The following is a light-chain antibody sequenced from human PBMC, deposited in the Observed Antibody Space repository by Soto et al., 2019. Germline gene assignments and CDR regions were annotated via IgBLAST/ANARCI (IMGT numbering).Light chain of an antibody. CDR1: QSISTY. CDR2: AAA. J-gene: IGKJ4*01. CDR3: QQSYSILQLT. V-gene: IGKV1-39*01. Sequence: DIQMTQSPSSLSASVGDRVTITCRASQSISTYLNWYQHKPGKAPKLRIYAAASLQSGVPSRFSGSGSGTDFILTISSLQPEDSATYYCQQSYSILQLTFGGGTKVEIK.